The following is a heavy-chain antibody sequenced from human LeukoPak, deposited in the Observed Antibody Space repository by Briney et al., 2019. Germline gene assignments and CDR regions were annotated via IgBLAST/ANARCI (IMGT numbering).Heavy chain of an antibody. Sequence: SVKVSCKASGGTFSSYAISWVRQAPGQGLEWMGGIIPIFGTANYAQKFQGRVTITADKSTSTAYMELSSLRSEDTAVYYCASCAWGVAAAGTFYYYYMDVWGKGTTVTVSS. CDR2: IIPIFGTA. V-gene: IGHV1-69*06. D-gene: IGHD6-13*01. CDR1: GGTFSSYA. J-gene: IGHJ6*03. CDR3: ASCAWGVAAAGTFYYYYMDV.